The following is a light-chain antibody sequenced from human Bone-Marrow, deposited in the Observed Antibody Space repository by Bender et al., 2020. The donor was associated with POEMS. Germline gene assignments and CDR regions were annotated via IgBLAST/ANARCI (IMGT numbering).Light chain of an antibody. J-gene: IGLJ2*01. CDR3: QAWDTYSVI. CDR1: ALPRTY. Sequence: SYELTQPPSVSVSPGQTARITCSGDALPRTYAYWYQQKPGQSPVLVIYQDTKRPSGIPERFSGSNSGNTATLTISGTQAMDEADYYCQAWDTYSVIFGGGTKLTVL. CDR2: QDT. V-gene: IGLV3-1*01.